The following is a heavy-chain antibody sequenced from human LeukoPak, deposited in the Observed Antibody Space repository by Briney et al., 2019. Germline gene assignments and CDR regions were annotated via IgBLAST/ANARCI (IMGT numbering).Heavy chain of an antibody. CDR3: ARDRIGSGYDSGTESSSGWPDY. D-gene: IGHD5-12*01. V-gene: IGHV3-21*01. CDR2: ISSSSSYI. CDR1: GFTFSSYS. Sequence: PGGSLRLSCAASGFTFSSYSMNWVRQAPGKGLEWVSSISSSSSYIYYADSVKGRFTISRDNAKNSLYLQMNSLRAEDTAVYYCARDRIGSGYDSGTESSSGWPDYWGQGTLVTVSS. J-gene: IGHJ4*02.